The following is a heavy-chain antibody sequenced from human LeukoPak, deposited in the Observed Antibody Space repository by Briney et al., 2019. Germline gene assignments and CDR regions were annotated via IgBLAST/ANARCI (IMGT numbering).Heavy chain of an antibody. CDR2: INPNSGGT. CDR3: ARGASSNWFDP. Sequence: ASVKVSCKASGYTFTDYYMHWVRQAPGQGLEWMGWINPNSGGTNSAQNFQGRVTMTRDTSISTAYMELSSLRSDDTAVYYCARGASSNWFDPWGQGTLVTVSS. J-gene: IGHJ5*02. D-gene: IGHD1-26*01. CDR1: GYTFTDYY. V-gene: IGHV1-2*02.